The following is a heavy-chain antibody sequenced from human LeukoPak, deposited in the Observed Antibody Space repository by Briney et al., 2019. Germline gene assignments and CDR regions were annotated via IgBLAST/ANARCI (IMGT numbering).Heavy chain of an antibody. J-gene: IGHJ4*02. V-gene: IGHV1-69*13. Sequence: GASVKVSCKASGGTFSSYAISWVRQAPGQGLEWMGGIIPIFGTANYAQKFQGRVTITADESTSTAYMELSSLRSEDTAVYYCATRTYEANYFDYWGQGTLVTVSS. CDR1: GGTFSSYA. CDR3: ATRTYEANYFDY. D-gene: IGHD1-1*01. CDR2: IIPIFGTA.